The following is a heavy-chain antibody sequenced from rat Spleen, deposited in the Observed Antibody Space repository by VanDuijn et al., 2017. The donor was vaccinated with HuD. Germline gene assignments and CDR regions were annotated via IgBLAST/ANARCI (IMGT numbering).Heavy chain of an antibody. D-gene: IGHD1-12*01. V-gene: IGHV2-43*01. J-gene: IGHJ2*01. CDR1: GFSLISYH. Sequence: QVQLKESGPGLVQPSQTLSLTCTVSGFSLISYHITWVRQPPGKGLEWMGVIWTGGSTAYNSLLKSRLNISRDTSNSQVFLKMNSLQTEATAVYYCARANRDSYAHFDYWGQGVMVTVSS. CDR3: ARANRDSYAHFDY. CDR2: IWTGGST.